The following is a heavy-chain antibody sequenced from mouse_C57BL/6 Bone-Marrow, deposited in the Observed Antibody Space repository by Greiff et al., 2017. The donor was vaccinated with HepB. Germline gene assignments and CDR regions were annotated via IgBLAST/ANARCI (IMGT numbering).Heavy chain of an antibody. CDR2: IHPNSGST. J-gene: IGHJ2*01. CDR3: APLYQILYYFDY. Sequence: VQLQQPGAELVKPGASVKLSCKASGYTFTSYWMHWVKQRPGQGLEWIGMIHPNSGSTNYNEKFKSKATLTVDKSSSTAYMQLSSLTSEDSAVYYCAPLYQILYYFDYWGQGTTLTVSS. CDR1: GYTFTSYW. D-gene: IGHD2-12*01. V-gene: IGHV1-64*01.